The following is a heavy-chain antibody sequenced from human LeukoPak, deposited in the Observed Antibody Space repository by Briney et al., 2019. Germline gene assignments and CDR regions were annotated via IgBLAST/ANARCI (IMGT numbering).Heavy chain of an antibody. J-gene: IGHJ4*02. CDR1: GFTFSSYA. Sequence: GGSLRLSCAASGFTFSSYAMHWVRQAPGKGLEYVSAISSNGGSTYYANSVKGRFTISRDNSKNTLYLQMGSLRAEDMAVYYCARDFIWFGTFDYWGQGTLVTVSS. V-gene: IGHV3-64*01. D-gene: IGHD3-10*01. CDR3: ARDFIWFGTFDY. CDR2: ISSNGGST.